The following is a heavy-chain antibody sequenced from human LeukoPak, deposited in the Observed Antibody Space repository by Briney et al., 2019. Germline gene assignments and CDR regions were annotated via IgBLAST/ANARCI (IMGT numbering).Heavy chain of an antibody. D-gene: IGHD2-15*01. CDR2: IIPIFGTA. CDR3: ARVKDCSGGSCPLGAFDI. Sequence: SVKVSCKASGGTFSSYAISWVRQAPGQGLEWMGGIIPIFGTANYAQKFQGRVTITADESTSTAYMELSSLRSEDTAVYYCARVKDCSGGSCPLGAFDIGGQGTMVTVSS. V-gene: IGHV1-69*13. J-gene: IGHJ3*02. CDR1: GGTFSSYA.